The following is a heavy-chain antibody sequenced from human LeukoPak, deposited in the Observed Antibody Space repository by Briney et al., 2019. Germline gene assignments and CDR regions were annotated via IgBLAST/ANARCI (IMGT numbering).Heavy chain of an antibody. Sequence: GASVKVSCKASGFTFTRSAMQWVRQARGQRLEWIGWIVVGSGNTNYAQKFQERVTITRDMSTSTAYMELRSLRSDDTAVYYCARDLYSRRMNYYGSGSYFAYWGQGTLVTVSS. V-gene: IGHV1-58*02. CDR3: ARDLYSRRMNYYGSGSYFAY. CDR1: GFTFTRSA. D-gene: IGHD3-10*01. CDR2: IVVGSGNT. J-gene: IGHJ4*02.